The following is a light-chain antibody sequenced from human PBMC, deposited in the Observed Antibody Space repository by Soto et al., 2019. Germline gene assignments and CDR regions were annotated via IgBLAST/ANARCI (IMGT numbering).Light chain of an antibody. J-gene: IGKJ4*01. V-gene: IGKV3-11*01. CDR3: QQRSNWPPT. CDR2: DAS. CDR1: QSISSY. Sequence: EIMLTQSPATLSLSPGERATLSCRASQSISSYLAWYQQKPGQAPRLLIYDASNRATGIPARFSGGGTGTDFTLTISSLEPEDFAVYYCQQRSNWPPTFGGGTKVEIK.